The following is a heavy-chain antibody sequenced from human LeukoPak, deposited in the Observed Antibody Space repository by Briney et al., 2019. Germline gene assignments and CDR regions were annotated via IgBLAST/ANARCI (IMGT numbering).Heavy chain of an antibody. V-gene: IGHV1-2*02. CDR3: ARGAGTGYDYYYGMDV. J-gene: IGHJ6*02. CDR2: INPKTGRT. CDR1: GFIFSGYY. D-gene: IGHD1-26*01. Sequence: ASVKVSCKASGFIFSGYYLHWLRHVPGQGLEWMGWINPKTGRTDYAEKLQGRVVMTRDTSVNTVFLELSGLTSDDTAIYFCARGAGTGYDYYYGMDVWGQGTLVTVSS.